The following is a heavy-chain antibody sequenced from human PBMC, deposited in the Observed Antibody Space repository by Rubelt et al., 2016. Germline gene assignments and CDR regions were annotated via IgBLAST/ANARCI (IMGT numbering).Heavy chain of an antibody. D-gene: IGHD2-8*02. CDR2: IRSKAYGGTT. Sequence: QVVENGGGLVQPGGSLRLSCAASGFTFSDHYMGWVRQAPGKGLEWVGFIRSKAYGGTTEYAASVKGRFFISRDDSKNSLYLQMDSLQIEDTAVYYCTRDGGPGGGQSAFDIWGQGTMVTVSS. J-gene: IGHJ3*02. CDR3: TRDGGPGGGQSAFDI. V-gene: IGHV3-72*01. CDR1: GFTFSDHY.